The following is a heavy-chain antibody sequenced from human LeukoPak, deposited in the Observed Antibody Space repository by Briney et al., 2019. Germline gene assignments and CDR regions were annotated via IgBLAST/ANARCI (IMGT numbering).Heavy chain of an antibody. CDR2: IYYSGST. D-gene: IGHD3-22*01. J-gene: IGHJ4*02. CDR1: GGSISSYY. V-gene: IGHV4-59*08. Sequence: SETLSLTCTVSGGSISSYYWSWIRQPPGKGLEWIGYIYYSGSTNYIPSLKSRVTISVDTSKNQFSLKLSSVTAADTAVYYCARHGFYYDSSGYDYFDYWGQGTLVTVSS. CDR3: ARHGFYYDSSGYDYFDY.